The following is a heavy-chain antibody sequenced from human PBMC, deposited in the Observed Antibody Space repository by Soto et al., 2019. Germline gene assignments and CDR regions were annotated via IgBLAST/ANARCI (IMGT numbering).Heavy chain of an antibody. CDR1: GYTFTSYG. J-gene: IGHJ4*02. Sequence: QVQLVQSGAEVKKPGASVKVSCKASGYTFTSYGISWVRQAPGQGLEWMGWISAYNGNTNYAQQPQCIVTMNTDTSTSTGYMELSSLRSDGTGVYYCARDGLVYCTDGVCAIDHWGQGTLVTVSS. CDR2: ISAYNGNT. D-gene: IGHD2-8*01. V-gene: IGHV1-18*01. CDR3: ARDGLVYCTDGVCAIDH.